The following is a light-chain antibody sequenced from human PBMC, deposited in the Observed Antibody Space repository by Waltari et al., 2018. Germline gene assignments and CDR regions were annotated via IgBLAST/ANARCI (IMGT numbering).Light chain of an antibody. V-gene: IGLV1-44*01. CDR2: VNN. CDR1: SSNIGSNS. Sequence: QSVLTQPPSASGTPGQRVTISCSGSSSNIGSNSVHWYRHLPGSAPKLLIYVNNQRLSGVPNRLSGSKSGTSASLAISGLRSEDEADYFCAAWDDSLNSVIFGGGTKVTVL. CDR3: AAWDDSLNSVI. J-gene: IGLJ2*01.